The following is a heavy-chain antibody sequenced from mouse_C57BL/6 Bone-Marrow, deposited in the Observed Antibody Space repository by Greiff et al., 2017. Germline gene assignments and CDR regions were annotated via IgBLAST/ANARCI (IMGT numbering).Heavy chain of an antibody. CDR3: ARWGYYGSSHFY. V-gene: IGHV1-81*01. CDR1: GYTFTSYG. Sequence: QVHVKQSGAELARPGASVKLSCKASGYTFTSYGISWVKQRTGQGLEWIGEIYPRSGNTYYNEKFKGKATLTADKSSSTAYMELRSLTSEDSAVYFCARWGYYGSSHFYWGQGTTLTVSS. CDR2: IYPRSGNT. D-gene: IGHD1-1*01. J-gene: IGHJ2*01.